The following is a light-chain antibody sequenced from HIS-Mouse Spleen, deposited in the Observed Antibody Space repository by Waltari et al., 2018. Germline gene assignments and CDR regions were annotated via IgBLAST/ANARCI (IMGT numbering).Light chain of an antibody. Sequence: DIVMTQSPDYLAVSLGDGATINCKSSQSVLYSSNNKNYLAWYQQKPGQPPKLLIYWASTRESGVPDRFSGSGSGTDFTLTISSLQAEDVAVYYCQQYYSTPYTFGQGTKLEIK. CDR1: QSVLYSSNNKNY. V-gene: IGKV4-1*01. J-gene: IGKJ2*01. CDR2: WAS. CDR3: QQYYSTPYT.